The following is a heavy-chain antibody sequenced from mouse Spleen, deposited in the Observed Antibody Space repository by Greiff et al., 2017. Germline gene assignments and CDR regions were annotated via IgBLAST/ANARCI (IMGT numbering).Heavy chain of an antibody. CDR1: GFNIKDYY. Sequence: VQLQQSGAELVKPGASVKLSCTASGFNIKDYYMHWVKQRTEQGPEWIGRIDPEDGETKYAPKFQGKATITADTSSNTAYLQLSSLTSEDTAVYYCAKDYYGSSYDWYFDVWGTGTTVTVSS. CDR3: AKDYYGSSYDWYFDV. D-gene: IGHD1-1*01. V-gene: IGHV14-2*01. J-gene: IGHJ1*03. CDR2: IDPEDGET.